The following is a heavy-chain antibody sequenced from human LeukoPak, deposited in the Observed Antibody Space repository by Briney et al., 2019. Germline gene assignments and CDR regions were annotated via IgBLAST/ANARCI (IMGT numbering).Heavy chain of an antibody. V-gene: IGHV1-18*01. CDR3: ARVGGSYYDY. CDR1: GYTFPNFG. CDR2: ISPNSGNT. Sequence: ASVKVSCKASGYTFPNFGITWVRHAPGQGLEWMGWISPNSGNTKSAQKFQGRVTMTTDTSTSTAYMELRSLRSDDTAVYYCARVGGSYYDYWGQGTLVTVSS. J-gene: IGHJ4*02. D-gene: IGHD1-26*01.